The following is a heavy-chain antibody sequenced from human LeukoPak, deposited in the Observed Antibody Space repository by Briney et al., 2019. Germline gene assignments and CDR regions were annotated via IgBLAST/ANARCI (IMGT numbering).Heavy chain of an antibody. J-gene: IGHJ5*01. CDR1: GDSISSSNCY. V-gene: IGHV4-39*07. CDR2: IHYRGIT. CDR3: ASDRNINWFYY. Sequence: PSETLSLTCTVSGDSISSSNCYWGWIRQPPGKGLEWIGSIHYRGITYYNPSLKSRVTISVDTSKNQFSLKLSSVTAADTALYYCASDRNINWFYYWGQGTLVTVSS.